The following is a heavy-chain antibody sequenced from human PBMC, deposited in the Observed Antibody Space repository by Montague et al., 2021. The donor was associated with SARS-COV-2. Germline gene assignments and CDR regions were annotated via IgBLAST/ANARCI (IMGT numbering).Heavy chain of an antibody. V-gene: IGHV4-59*08. CDR1: GGSISSYL. CDR2: IYYSGKT. CDR3: ARATPGIADPIEY. Sequence: SETLSLTCTVSGGSISSYLWTWIRQPPGKGLVWIGYIYYSGKTNYNPSLSSRVTMSVDTSKNQFSLKLNSVTAADAAVYFCARATPGIADPIEYWGQGTLLTVSS. D-gene: IGHD6-13*01. J-gene: IGHJ4*02.